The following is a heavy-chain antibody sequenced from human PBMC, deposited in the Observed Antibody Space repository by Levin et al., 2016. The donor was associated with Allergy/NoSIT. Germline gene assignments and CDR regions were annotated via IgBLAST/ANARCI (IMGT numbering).Heavy chain of an antibody. CDR3: ARGWGSYYDSSAYFDY. CDR1: GGSISSYY. Sequence: SETLSLTCTVSGGSISSYYWSWIRQPPGKGLEWIGYIYYSGSTNYNPSLKSRVTISVDTSKNQFSLKLSSVTAADTAVYYCARGWGSYYDSSAYFDYWGQGTLVTVSS. CDR2: IYYSGST. J-gene: IGHJ4*02. V-gene: IGHV4-59*01. D-gene: IGHD3-22*01.